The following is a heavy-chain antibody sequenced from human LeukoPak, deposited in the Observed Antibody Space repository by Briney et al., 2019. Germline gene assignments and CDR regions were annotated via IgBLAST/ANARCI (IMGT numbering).Heavy chain of an antibody. CDR3: ARGGYCGGDCYLSWFDP. D-gene: IGHD2-21*02. Sequence: GGSLRLSCAASGFTFSSYSMNWVRQAPGKGLEWVSSIGSSSSYIYYADSVKGRFTISRDNAKNSLYLQMNSLRAEDTAVYYCARGGYCGGDCYLSWFDPWGQGTLVTVSS. V-gene: IGHV3-21*01. CDR1: GFTFSSYS. CDR2: IGSSSSYI. J-gene: IGHJ5*02.